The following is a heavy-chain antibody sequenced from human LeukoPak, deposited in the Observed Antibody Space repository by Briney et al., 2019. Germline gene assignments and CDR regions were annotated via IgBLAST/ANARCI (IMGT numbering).Heavy chain of an antibody. Sequence: GGSLRLSCAASGFTFSSYAMSWVRQAPGKGLEWVSAISGSGGSTYYADSVKGRFTISRDNSKNTLYLQMNSLRAEDTAVYYCAKSPKPYYYDSSGYYLFDYWGQGTLVTASS. V-gene: IGHV3-23*01. CDR2: ISGSGGST. D-gene: IGHD3-22*01. CDR3: AKSPKPYYYDSSGYYLFDY. J-gene: IGHJ4*02. CDR1: GFTFSSYA.